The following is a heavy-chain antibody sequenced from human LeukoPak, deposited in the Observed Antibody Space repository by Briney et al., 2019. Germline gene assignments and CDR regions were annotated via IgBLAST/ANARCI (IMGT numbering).Heavy chain of an antibody. CDR1: GDSISTYY. V-gene: IGHV4-59*08. CDR2: IHYSGST. D-gene: IGHD3-16*01. Sequence: PSETLSPTCTVSGDSISTYYWSWIRQPPGKVLEWIGYIHYSGSTNYNPSLRSRVTISVDTSKNQFSLKLSSATAADTAVYFCARRAINSVMFDYWGQGTLVTVSS. J-gene: IGHJ4*02. CDR3: ARRAINSVMFDY.